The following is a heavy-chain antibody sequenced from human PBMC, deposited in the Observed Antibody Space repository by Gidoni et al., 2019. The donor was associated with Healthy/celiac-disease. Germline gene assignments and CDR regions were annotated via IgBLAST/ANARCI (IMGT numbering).Heavy chain of an antibody. Sequence: QVQLVQSGAEVKKPGASVNVSCKVSGYTLTELSMHWVRQAPGKGLEWMGGFDPEDGETIYAQKFQGRVTMTEDTSTDTAYMELSSLRSEDTAVYYCATGSDDFWSGLVSFDYWGQGTLVTVSS. J-gene: IGHJ4*02. D-gene: IGHD3-3*01. CDR2: FDPEDGET. V-gene: IGHV1-24*01. CDR3: ATGSDDFWSGLVSFDY. CDR1: GYTLTELS.